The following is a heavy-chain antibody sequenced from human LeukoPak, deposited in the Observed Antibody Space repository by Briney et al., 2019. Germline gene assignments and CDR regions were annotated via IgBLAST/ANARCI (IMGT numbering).Heavy chain of an antibody. V-gene: IGHV3-7*01. D-gene: IGHD3-22*01. CDR3: ARDYYDSSGYYHVGYFDY. CDR1: GFTFSSYW. Sequence: PGGSLRLSCAASGFTFSSYWMSWVRQAPGKGLEWVAKIKQDGSEKYYVDSVKGRFTISRDNAKNSLYLQMNSLRAEDTAVYYCARDYYDSSGYYHVGYFDYWGQGTLVTVSS. CDR2: IKQDGSEK. J-gene: IGHJ4*02.